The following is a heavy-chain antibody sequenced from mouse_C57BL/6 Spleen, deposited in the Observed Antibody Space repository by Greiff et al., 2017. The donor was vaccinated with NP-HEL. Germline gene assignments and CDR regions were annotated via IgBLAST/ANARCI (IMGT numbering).Heavy chain of an antibody. Sequence: VKLQQSGAELVRPGASVTLSCKASGYTFTDYEMHWVKQTPVHGLEWIGAIDPETGGTAYNQKFKGKAILTADKSSSTAYMELRSLTSEDSAVYYCTGYYYGSGGFAYWGQGTLVTVSA. J-gene: IGHJ3*01. CDR3: TGYYYGSGGFAY. V-gene: IGHV1-15*01. CDR1: GYTFTDYE. D-gene: IGHD1-1*01. CDR2: IDPETGGT.